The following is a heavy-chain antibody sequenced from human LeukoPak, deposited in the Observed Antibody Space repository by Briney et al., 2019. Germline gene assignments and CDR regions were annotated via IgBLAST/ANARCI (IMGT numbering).Heavy chain of an antibody. Sequence: GESLKISCKGSRYSLGRHWIGWVRQMPGKGLEWMGIIDPGDSETRYSPSFQGHVTISVDKFINTAYVQWNSLKASDTATYFCASRGAYGDYSRFNMWGQGTMVTVSS. D-gene: IGHD4-17*01. CDR2: IDPGDSET. J-gene: IGHJ3*02. CDR3: ASRGAYGDYSRFNM. CDR1: RYSLGRHW. V-gene: IGHV5-51*01.